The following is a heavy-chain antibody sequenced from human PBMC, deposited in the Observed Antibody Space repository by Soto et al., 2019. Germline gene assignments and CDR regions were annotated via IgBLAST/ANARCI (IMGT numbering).Heavy chain of an antibody. CDR1: GFTFSPYS. J-gene: IGHJ4*02. CDR3: AKYLEFTTPYFDY. Sequence: GGSLRLSCAASGFTFSPYSMTWVRQAPGKGLEWVSSITGNSVITHYADSVRGRFTISRDNSKNTLYLQMDSLRAEDTAVYYCAKYLEFTTPYFDYWGQGALVTV. D-gene: IGHD3-22*01. CDR2: ITGNSVIT. V-gene: IGHV3-23*01.